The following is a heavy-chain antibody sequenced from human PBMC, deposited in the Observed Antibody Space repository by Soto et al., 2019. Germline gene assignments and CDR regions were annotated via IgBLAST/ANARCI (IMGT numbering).Heavy chain of an antibody. D-gene: IGHD6-19*01. V-gene: IGHV4-4*02. CDR1: GDSISTNYF. J-gene: IGHJ4*02. CDR2: ISHSGSV. Sequence: QVLLQESGPGLVQPSGTLSLSCVVSGDSISTNYFWGWVRQPPGKGLEWVGDISHSGSVNYNPSLKSRVTISIDKSKNQFSLKLSSVTAADTAVYYCARSFGWYAIDYWCQGTLVIVSS. CDR3: ARSFGWYAIDY.